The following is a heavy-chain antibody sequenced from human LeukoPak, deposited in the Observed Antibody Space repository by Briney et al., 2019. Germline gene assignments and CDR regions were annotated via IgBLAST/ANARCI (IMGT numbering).Heavy chain of an antibody. CDR3: ARGPSGYHNT. V-gene: IGHV3-48*03. CDR2: ISISGRSI. D-gene: IGHD5-12*01. CDR1: GFIFNNYE. J-gene: IGHJ4*02. Sequence: GGSLRLSCAASGFIFNNYEMNWVRQAPGKGLEWVSYISISGRSIYYADSVKGRFTISRDNAQNSLYLQMSSLRAEDTAVYYCARGPSGYHNTGGQGTLVTVSS.